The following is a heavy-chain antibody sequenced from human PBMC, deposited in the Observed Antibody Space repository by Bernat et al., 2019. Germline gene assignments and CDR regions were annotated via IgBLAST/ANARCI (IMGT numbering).Heavy chain of an antibody. Sequence: EVQLLESGGGLVQPGGSLRLSCAASGFTFRSYAMSWVRQVPGKGLGWVSGIGNSGASTYYADFVKGRFTISRDNSKNTLYLEMNSLRAEDTAVYYWARGTSTSAPYMDVWGKGTTVTVSS. CDR3: ARGTSTSAPYMDV. CDR1: GFTFRSYA. CDR2: IGNSGAST. V-gene: IGHV3-23*01. J-gene: IGHJ6*03.